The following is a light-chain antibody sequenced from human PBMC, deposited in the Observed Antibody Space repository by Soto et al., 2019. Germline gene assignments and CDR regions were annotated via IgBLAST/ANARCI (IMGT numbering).Light chain of an antibody. Sequence: EIVLTQPPGTLSLSPGERATLSCRASRSVTNNYVAWYQRKPGQAPRLLIYGASSRATDIPGRFSGTGSGTDFSLTITRLEPEDFAVYYCHQYGSSPPTFGQGTKVEI. J-gene: IGKJ1*01. CDR3: HQYGSSPPT. V-gene: IGKV3-20*01. CDR1: RSVTNNY. CDR2: GAS.